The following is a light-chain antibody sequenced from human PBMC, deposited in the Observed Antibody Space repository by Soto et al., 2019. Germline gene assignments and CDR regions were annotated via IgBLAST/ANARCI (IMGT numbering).Light chain of an antibody. CDR2: SDN. CDR3: AAWDDSLNGFV. V-gene: IGLV1-44*01. J-gene: IGLJ1*01. CDR1: SSNIGSNT. Sequence: QSVLTQPPSASGTPGKRVTISCSGSSSNIGSNTVNWYQQLPGTAPKVLFYSDNQRPSGVPDRFSASKSGTSASLAISGLQSEDEADYYCAAWDDSLNGFVFGTGTKVTVL.